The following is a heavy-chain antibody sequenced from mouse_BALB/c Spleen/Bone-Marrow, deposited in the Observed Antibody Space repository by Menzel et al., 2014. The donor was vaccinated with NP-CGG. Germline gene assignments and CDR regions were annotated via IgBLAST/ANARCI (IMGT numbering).Heavy chain of an antibody. V-gene: IGHV5-6-3*01. J-gene: IGHJ4*01. CDR1: GFTFSGYG. CDR2: INSNGGST. Sequence: EVKLVESGGGLVQPGGSLKLSCAAPGFTFSGYGMSWVRQTSDKRLELVATINSNGGSTNYPDSVKGRFTISRDNAKNTIYLQMSSLKSEDTAMYYCTRERDVYFRDAMDYWGQGTSVTVSS. D-gene: IGHD2-3*01. CDR3: TRERDVYFRDAMDY.